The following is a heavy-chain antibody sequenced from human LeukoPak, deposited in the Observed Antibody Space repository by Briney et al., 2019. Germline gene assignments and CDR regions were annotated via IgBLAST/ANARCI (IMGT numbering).Heavy chain of an antibody. Sequence: ASVKVSCKVSGYTLTDLSMHGVRQAPGKGLEWMGGVDSDDGERLYAQKFQGRVTMTEDAFIDTAYMELSGLRSNDTAVYFCATEVGSRYFEYWGQGALVTVSS. D-gene: IGHD6-19*01. J-gene: IGHJ4*02. CDR3: ATEVGSRYFEY. CDR2: VDSDDGER. CDR1: GYTLTDLS. V-gene: IGHV1-24*01.